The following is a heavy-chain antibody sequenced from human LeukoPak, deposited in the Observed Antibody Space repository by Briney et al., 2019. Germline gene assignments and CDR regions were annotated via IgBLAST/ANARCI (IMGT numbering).Heavy chain of an antibody. V-gene: IGHV6-1*01. CDR1: GDSVYSGSSA. Sequence: SQTLSLTCAISGDSVYSGSSAWSWIRQSPSRGLEWLGRTYYRSKWNHDYAESVKSRITINPDTSKNEFSLQLNSVTPEDTAVYYCARNLRPDFDYWGQGTLVTVFS. J-gene: IGHJ4*02. CDR3: ARNLRPDFDY. CDR2: TYYRSKWNH.